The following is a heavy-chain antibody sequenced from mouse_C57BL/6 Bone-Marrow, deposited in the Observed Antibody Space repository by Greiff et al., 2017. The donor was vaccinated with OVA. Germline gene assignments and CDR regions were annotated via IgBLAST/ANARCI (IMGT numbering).Heavy chain of an antibody. CDR1: GYTFTSYD. D-gene: IGHD1-2*01. CDR3: AKMGSTTANYFDY. CDR2: IYPRDGST. V-gene: IGHV1-85*01. Sequence: QVQLQQSGPELVKPGASVKLSCKASGYTFTSYDINWVKQRPGQGLEWIGWIYPRDGSTKYNEKFKGKATLTVDTSSSTAYMELHSLTSEDSAVYVCAKMGSTTANYFDYWGQGTTLTVSS. J-gene: IGHJ2*01.